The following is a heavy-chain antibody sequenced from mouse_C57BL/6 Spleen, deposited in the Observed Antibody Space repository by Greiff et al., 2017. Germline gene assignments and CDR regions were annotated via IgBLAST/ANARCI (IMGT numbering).Heavy chain of an antibody. CDR1: GYTFTDYE. CDR2: IDPETGGT. J-gene: IGHJ2*01. CDR3: TRLQSSYYDDDNY. Sequence: QVQLKESGAELVRPGASVTLSCKASGYTFTDYEMHWVKQTPVHGLEWIGAIDPETGGTAYNQKFKGKAILTADKSSSTAYMELRSLTSEDSAVYYCTRLQSSYYDDDNYWGQGTTLTVSS. D-gene: IGHD2-4*01. V-gene: IGHV1-15*01.